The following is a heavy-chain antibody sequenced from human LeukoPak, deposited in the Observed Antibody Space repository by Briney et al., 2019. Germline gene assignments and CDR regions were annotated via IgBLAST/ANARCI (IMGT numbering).Heavy chain of an antibody. Sequence: PGGSLRLSCAASGFTFSSYAMSWVRQAPEKGLEWVSAISGSGGSTYYADSVKGRFTISRDNSKNTLYLQMNSLRAEDTAVYYCAKGGFGELLEGYYYYMDVWGKGTTVTVSS. CDR1: GFTFSSYA. CDR2: ISGSGGST. CDR3: AKGGFGELLEGYYYYMDV. V-gene: IGHV3-23*01. J-gene: IGHJ6*03. D-gene: IGHD3-10*01.